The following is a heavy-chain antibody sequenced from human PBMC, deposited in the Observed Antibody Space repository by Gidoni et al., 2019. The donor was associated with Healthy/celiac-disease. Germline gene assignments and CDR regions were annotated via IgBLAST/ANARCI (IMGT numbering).Heavy chain of an antibody. V-gene: IGHV1-18*01. J-gene: IGHJ5*02. CDR3: AREGRVDIVVVPAAPRRDWFDP. CDR2: ISAYNGKT. D-gene: IGHD2-2*01. CDR1: GYTFSSYG. Sequence: QVQLVQSGAEVKKPGASVKVSCQASGYTFSSYGIRWVRQAPGQGLEWMGWISAYNGKTNYAQKFQGRVTMTTDTSTSTAYMELRGLRSDDTAVYYCAREGRVDIVVVPAAPRRDWFDPWGQGTLVTVSS.